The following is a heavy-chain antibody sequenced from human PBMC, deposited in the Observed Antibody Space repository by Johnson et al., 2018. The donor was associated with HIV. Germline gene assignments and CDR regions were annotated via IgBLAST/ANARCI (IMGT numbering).Heavy chain of an antibody. Sequence: VQLVESGGGVVQPGGSLRLSCAASGFTFSNAWMTWVRQAPGKGLEWVANIKQDGSEKYYVDSVKGRFTISRDNAKNSLYLQMNSLRAEDTAVYYCARTRLELSSGYPDASFLW. J-gene: IGHJ2*01. CDR3: ARTRLELSSGYPDASFL. CDR2: IKQDGSEK. D-gene: IGHD3-22*01. V-gene: IGHV3-7*01. CDR1: GFTFSNAW.